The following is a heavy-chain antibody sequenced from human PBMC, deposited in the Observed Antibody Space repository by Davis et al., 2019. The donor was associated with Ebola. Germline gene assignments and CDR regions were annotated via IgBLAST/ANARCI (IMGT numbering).Heavy chain of an antibody. CDR3: TQSGSRDY. D-gene: IGHD1-26*01. V-gene: IGHV3-73*01. J-gene: IGHJ4*02. CDR1: GFTFSGST. Sequence: GASLMISCAASGFTFSGSTIYLVREASGKVLEWVGRIRGKANSYATAYAASVKGRITISRDDSKNTAYLQMNSLKTEDTGVYYCTQSGSRDYWGQGTLVTVSS. CDR2: IRGKANSYAT.